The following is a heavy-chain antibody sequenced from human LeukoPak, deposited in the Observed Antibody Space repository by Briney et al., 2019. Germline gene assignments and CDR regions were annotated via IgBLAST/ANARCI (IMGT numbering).Heavy chain of an antibody. D-gene: IGHD1-1*01. V-gene: IGHV1-69*06. J-gene: IGHJ6*03. CDR1: GGTFSNYA. CDR3: ARDKQLDWAHYYYYYMDV. CDR2: IIPIFGTA. Sequence: SVKVSCKASGGTFSNYAISWVRQAPGQGLEWMGGIIPIFGTANYAQKFRGRVTITADKSTRTAYMELSRLRSDDTAVYYCARDKQLDWAHYYYYYMDVWGKGTTVTVSS.